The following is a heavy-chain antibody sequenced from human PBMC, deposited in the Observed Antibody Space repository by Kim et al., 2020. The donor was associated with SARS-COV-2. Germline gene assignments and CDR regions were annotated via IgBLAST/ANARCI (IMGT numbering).Heavy chain of an antibody. CDR1: GFTFSSYA. CDR3: AKDRHDYGDYGDLYYYYYGMDV. CDR2: ISGSGGST. D-gene: IGHD4-17*01. V-gene: IGHV3-23*01. J-gene: IGHJ6*02. Sequence: GGSLRLSCAASGFTFSSYAMSWVRQAPGKGLEWVSAISGSGGSTYYADSVKGRFTISRDNSKNTLYLQMNSLRAEDTAVYYCAKDRHDYGDYGDLYYYYYGMDVWGQGTTVTVSS.